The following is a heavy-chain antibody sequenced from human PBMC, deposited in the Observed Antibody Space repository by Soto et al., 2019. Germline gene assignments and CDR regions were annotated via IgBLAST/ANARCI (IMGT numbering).Heavy chain of an antibody. J-gene: IGHJ4*02. CDR3: ARERAASASDYYFDY. CDR1: GGTFSIDT. V-gene: IGHV1-69*04. CDR2: IIPILGIA. Sequence: SVKVDCKASGGTFSIDTISWVRKAPGQGLEWMGRIIPILGIANYAQKFQGRVTITADKSTSTAYMELSSLRSEDTAVYYCARERAASASDYYFDYWGQGALVTVSS.